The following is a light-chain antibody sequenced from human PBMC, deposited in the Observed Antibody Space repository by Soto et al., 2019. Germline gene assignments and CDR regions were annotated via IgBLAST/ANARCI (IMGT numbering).Light chain of an antibody. CDR3: QQYDHLPLT. CDR1: QGISTY. Sequence: DIQMTQSPSSLSASVGDRVTITCRASQGISTYLNWYQQKPRKAPKLLIYAASSLQSGVPSRFSGSGSETDFTLTISSLQPEHSATYSCQQYDHLPLTFGGGTKVDIK. J-gene: IGKJ4*01. V-gene: IGKV1-39*01. CDR2: AAS.